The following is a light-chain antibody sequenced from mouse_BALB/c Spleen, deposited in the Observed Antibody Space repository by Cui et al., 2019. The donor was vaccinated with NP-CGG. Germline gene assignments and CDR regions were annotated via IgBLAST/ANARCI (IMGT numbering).Light chain of an antibody. CDR2: GTN. CDR3: ALWYSNHWV. V-gene: IGLV1*01. J-gene: IGLJ1*01. CDR1: IGAVTTNNY. Sequence: HAVVTQESALTTSPGETVPLTCRSSIGAVTTNNYANWVQEKPDHLFTGLIGGTNNRVPGVPARFSGSLIGDKAALTITGAQTEDEAIYFCALWYSNHWVFGGGTKLTVL.